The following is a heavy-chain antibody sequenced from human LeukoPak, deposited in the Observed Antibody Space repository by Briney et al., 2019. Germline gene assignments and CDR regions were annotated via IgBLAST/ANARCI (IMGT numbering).Heavy chain of an antibody. D-gene: IGHD1-26*01. J-gene: IGHJ5*02. Sequence: GGSLRLSGAGSGYTFNTSAMSWVRQAPGKGRKWVSSFSGSGLSTYYTDSVMGRLTISRDNSKNTLYLQMNSLRAEDTAVYFCAKGRGTRVYNWFDTWGQGILVTVSS. CDR2: FSGSGLST. V-gene: IGHV3-23*01. CDR3: AKGRGTRVYNWFDT. CDR1: GYTFNTSA.